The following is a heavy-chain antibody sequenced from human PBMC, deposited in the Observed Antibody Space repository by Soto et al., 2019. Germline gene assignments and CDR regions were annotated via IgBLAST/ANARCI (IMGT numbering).Heavy chain of an antibody. J-gene: IGHJ4*02. CDR3: VRSSHWSFDS. V-gene: IGHV6-1*01. CDR1: GDSVSSNSGV. Sequence: QVQLLESGPGLVKSSQTLSLTCAISGDSVSSNSGVWNWIRQSPSRGLEWLGRTYYRSLWYSDYARPVNSRITVSPDTSKNQFSLHLSSMTPEDTAVYYCVRSSHWSFDSWGQGALVIVSS. D-gene: IGHD2-8*02. CDR2: TYYRSLWYS.